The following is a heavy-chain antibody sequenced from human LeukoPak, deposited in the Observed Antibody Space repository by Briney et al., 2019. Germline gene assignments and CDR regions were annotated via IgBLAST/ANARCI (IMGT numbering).Heavy chain of an antibody. CDR3: ARLTLWGIYSDY. J-gene: IGHJ4*02. CDR2: ISSSSSYI. CDR1: GFTFSSYS. Sequence: GGSLRLSCAASGFTFSSYSMNWVRQAPGKGLEWVSYISSSSSYIYYADPVKGRFTISRDNAKHSLYLNMQSLRAEDTAVYYCARLTLWGIYSDYWGQGTLVTVSS. V-gene: IGHV3-21*01. D-gene: IGHD3-16*01.